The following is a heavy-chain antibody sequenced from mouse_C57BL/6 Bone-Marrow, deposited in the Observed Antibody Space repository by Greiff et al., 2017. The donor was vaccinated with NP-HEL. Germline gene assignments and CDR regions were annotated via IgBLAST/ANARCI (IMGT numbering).Heavy chain of an antibody. J-gene: IGHJ2*01. CDR2: ISSGSSTI. D-gene: IGHD2-4*01. V-gene: IGHV5-17*01. CDR1: GFTFSDYG. Sequence: EVKVVESGGGLVKPGGSLKLSCAASGFTFSDYGMHWVRQAPEKGLEWVAYISSGSSTIYYADTVKGRFTISRDNAKNTLFLQMTSLRSEDTAMYYCARRPIGLRRGYFDYWGQGTTLTVSS. CDR3: ARRPIGLRRGYFDY.